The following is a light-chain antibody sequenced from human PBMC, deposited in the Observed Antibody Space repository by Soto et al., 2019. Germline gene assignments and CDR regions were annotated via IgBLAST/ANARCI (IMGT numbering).Light chain of an antibody. CDR1: QSVSRN. Sequence: EIVMTQSPATLSVSPWERATLSCRASQSVSRNLAWYLQKAGQSPRLLIYDASTRATGIPARFSGSASGTEFTLTINSLQSEDIAVYYCQQHNSWPLTFGGGTKVEIK. J-gene: IGKJ4*01. V-gene: IGKV3D-15*01. CDR2: DAS. CDR3: QQHNSWPLT.